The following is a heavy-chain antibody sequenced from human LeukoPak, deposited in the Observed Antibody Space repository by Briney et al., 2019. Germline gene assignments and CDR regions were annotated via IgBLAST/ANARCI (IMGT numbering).Heavy chain of an antibody. J-gene: IGHJ4*02. CDR3: AKSRSRFNRLPGY. CDR1: GFTFSSYA. D-gene: IGHD1-14*01. CDR2: ISAGGGST. V-gene: IGHV3-23*01. Sequence: GGSLRLSCAASGFTFSSYAMSWVRQAPGKGLEWVSTISAGGGSTYYADSVKGRFTISRDNSKNTLFLQTNSLRAEDTAVYYCAKSRSRFNRLPGYWGQGTLVTVSS.